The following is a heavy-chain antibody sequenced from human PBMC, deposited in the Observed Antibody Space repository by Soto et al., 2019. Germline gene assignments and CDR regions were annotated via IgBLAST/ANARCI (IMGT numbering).Heavy chain of an antibody. CDR1: GFSFSNYG. J-gene: IGHJ3*01. CDR2: ISHDGNSH. CDR3: VKAQERSAQYFAVVITAFDF. D-gene: IGHD3-22*01. Sequence: GGSLRLSCEGSGFSFSNYGIHWVRQAPGKGLEWVAVISHDGNSHHLADSVRGRFTISRDNSKNTVFLHMTSLRREDSAVYHCVKAQERSAQYFAVVITAFDFWDQGTMVTVPS. V-gene: IGHV3-30*18.